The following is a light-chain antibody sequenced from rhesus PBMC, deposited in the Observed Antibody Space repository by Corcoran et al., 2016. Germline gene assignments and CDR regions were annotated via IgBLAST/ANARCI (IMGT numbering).Light chain of an antibody. V-gene: IGKV1-19*01. J-gene: IGKJ2*01. CDR1: QGISSW. CDR2: AAS. Sequence: DIQMTQSPSSLSASVGDKVTITCHASQGISSWLAWYQQKPGKAPKPLIYAASSLQSGVPSRFRGRGSWTDSTLPIRSLQPEYFATYYCQQYVDLPYSFGQGTKVEIK. CDR3: QQYVDLPYS.